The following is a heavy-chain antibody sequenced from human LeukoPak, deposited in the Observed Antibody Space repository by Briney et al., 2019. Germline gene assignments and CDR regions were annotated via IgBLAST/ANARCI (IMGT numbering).Heavy chain of an antibody. J-gene: IGHJ6*02. V-gene: IGHV3-74*01. D-gene: IGHD2-2*01. CDR1: GFTFSSYW. CDR3: AKGDESVVVPAAIRHYYHYGMDV. Sequence: GGSLRLSCAASGFTFSSYWMHWVRQAPGKGLVWVSRINSDGSSTSYADSVKGRFTISRDNAKNTLYLQMNSLRAEDTAVYYCAKGDESVVVPAAIRHYYHYGMDVWGQGTTVTVSS. CDR2: INSDGSST.